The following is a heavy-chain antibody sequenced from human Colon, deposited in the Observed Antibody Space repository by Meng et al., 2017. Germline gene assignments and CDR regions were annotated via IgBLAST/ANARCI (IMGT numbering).Heavy chain of an antibody. CDR2: ISYDGSNK. D-gene: IGHD4-17*01. V-gene: IGHV3-30*04. J-gene: IGHJ3*02. Sequence: GGSLRLSCAASGFTFSSYAMHWVRQAPGKGLEWVAVISYDGSNKYYADSVKGRFTISRDNSKNTLYLQMNSLRAEDTAVYYCARDLQTTGTNSAVEIWGQGTMVTVSS. CDR3: ARDLQTTGTNSAVEI. CDR1: GFTFSSYA.